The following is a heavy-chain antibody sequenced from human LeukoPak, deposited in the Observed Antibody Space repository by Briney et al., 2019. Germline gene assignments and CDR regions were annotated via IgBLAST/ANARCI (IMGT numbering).Heavy chain of an antibody. J-gene: IGHJ6*03. V-gene: IGHV4-59*01. CDR1: GGSISSYY. Sequence: PSETLSLTCTVSGGSISSYYWSWIRQPPGKGLEWIGYIYYSGSTNYNPSLKSRVTISVDTSKNQFSLKLSSVTAAHAAVYYCARRVDYYYYYYMDVWGRGTTVTVSS. CDR3: ARRVDYYYYYYMDV. CDR2: IYYSGST.